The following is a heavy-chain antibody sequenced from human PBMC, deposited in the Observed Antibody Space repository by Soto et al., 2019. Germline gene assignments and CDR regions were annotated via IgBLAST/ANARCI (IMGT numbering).Heavy chain of an antibody. Sequence: QVQLQQWGAGLLKPSETLSLTCAVYGGSFSGYYWSWIRQPPGKGLEWIGEINHSGSTNYNPSLTSRVTISVDTSKNQFSLKLSSVTAADTAVYYCARERPMYGSVSLQLMYYFDYWGQGTLVTVSS. J-gene: IGHJ4*02. CDR3: ARERPMYGSVSLQLMYYFDY. CDR2: INHSGST. D-gene: IGHD3-10*01. V-gene: IGHV4-34*01. CDR1: GGSFSGYY.